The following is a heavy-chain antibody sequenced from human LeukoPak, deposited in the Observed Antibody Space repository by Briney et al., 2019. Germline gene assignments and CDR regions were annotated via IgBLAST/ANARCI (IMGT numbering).Heavy chain of an antibody. CDR2: IYYSGST. CDR3: ARQFDFWSGSAYYYYYYMDV. CDR1: GGSISSSSYY. D-gene: IGHD3-3*01. Sequence: SETLSLTCTVSGGSISSSSYYWGWIRQPPGKGLEWIGSIYYSGSTYYNPSLKIRVTISVDTSKNQFSLKLSSVTAAGTAVYYCARQFDFWSGSAYYYYYYMDVWGKGTTVTVSS. J-gene: IGHJ6*03. V-gene: IGHV4-39*01.